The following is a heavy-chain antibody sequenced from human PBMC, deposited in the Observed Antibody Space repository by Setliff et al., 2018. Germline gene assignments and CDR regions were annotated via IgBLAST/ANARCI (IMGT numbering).Heavy chain of an antibody. Sequence: ASVKVSCKASGFTFKTYSFSWIRQAPGQGLEWVGWISGYNGNTIYAQNFQGRVTMTTDASANTAYMELRSLGSDDTAVYYCATFRGYTYGYDYWGQGTLVTVSS. J-gene: IGHJ4*02. V-gene: IGHV1-18*01. D-gene: IGHD5-18*01. CDR1: GFTFKTYS. CDR2: ISGYNGNT. CDR3: ATFRGYTYGYDY.